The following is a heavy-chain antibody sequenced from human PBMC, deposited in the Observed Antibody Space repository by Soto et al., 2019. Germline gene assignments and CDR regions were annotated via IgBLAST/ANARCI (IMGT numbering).Heavy chain of an antibody. CDR3: VKSRGGNNFDFFD. D-gene: IGHD5-12*01. CDR1: GFSFSSYA. Sequence: PXGSLGLSCSASGFSFSSYAMHWVRQAPGKGLEYVSGVRGNGDPPFYADSVKGRFTISRDNSKNTLYLQMSSLSADDTAVYYCVKSRGGNNFDFFDWGQGALVTVSS. J-gene: IGHJ4*02. V-gene: IGHV3-64D*06. CDR2: VRGNGDPP.